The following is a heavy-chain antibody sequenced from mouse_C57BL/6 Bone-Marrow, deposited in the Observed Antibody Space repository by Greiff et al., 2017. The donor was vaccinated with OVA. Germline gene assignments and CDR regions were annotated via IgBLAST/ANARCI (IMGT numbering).Heavy chain of an antibody. Sequence: EVQGVESGGGLVKPGGSLKLSCAASGFTFSSYAMSWVRQTPEKRLEWVATISDGGSYTYYPDNVKGRFTISRDNAKNNLYLQMSHLKSEDTAMYYCARRKLRGAMDYWGQGTSVTVSS. J-gene: IGHJ4*01. CDR3: ARRKLRGAMDY. D-gene: IGHD2-4*01. CDR1: GFTFSSYA. CDR2: ISDGGSYT. V-gene: IGHV5-4*01.